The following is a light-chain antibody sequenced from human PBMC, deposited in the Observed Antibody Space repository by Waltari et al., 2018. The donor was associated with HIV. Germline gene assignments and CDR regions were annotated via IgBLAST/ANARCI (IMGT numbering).Light chain of an antibody. CDR1: HSDIGKYNL. Sequence: SAPTPPASRAGSPGPSIPHPRPGTHSDIGKYNLGPWYQQHPGKVPKILIFEVTTRPSGISHRFSGSKSDNTAALTISGLQAEDEADYYCSSYATGNTYVFGTGTSVTVL. J-gene: IGLJ1*01. CDR2: EVT. CDR3: SSYATGNTYV. V-gene: IGLV2-23*02.